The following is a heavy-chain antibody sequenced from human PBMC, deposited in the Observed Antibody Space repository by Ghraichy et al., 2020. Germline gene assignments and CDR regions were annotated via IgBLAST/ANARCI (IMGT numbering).Heavy chain of an antibody. V-gene: IGHV4-61*02. Sequence: SETLSLTCTVSGGSISSGSYYWSWIRQPAGKGLEWIGRIYTSGSTNYNPSLKSRVTISVDTSKNQFSLKLSSVTAADTAVYYCARVVTMVRGVIITSGGAFDIWGQGTMVTVSS. J-gene: IGHJ3*02. CDR2: IYTSGST. CDR1: GGSISSGSYY. D-gene: IGHD3-10*01. CDR3: ARVVTMVRGVIITSGGAFDI.